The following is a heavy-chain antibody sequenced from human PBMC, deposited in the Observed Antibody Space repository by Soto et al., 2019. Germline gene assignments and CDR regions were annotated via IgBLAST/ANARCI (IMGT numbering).Heavy chain of an antibody. V-gene: IGHV1-2*04. CDR1: GYTFTGYY. D-gene: IGHD1-26*01. CDR2: INPNSGGT. CDR3: AREWELRAFDI. J-gene: IGHJ3*02. Sequence: ASVKVSCKASGYTFTGYYMHWVRQAPGQGLEWMGWINPNSGGTNYAQKFQGWVTRTRDTSISTAYMELSRLRSDDTAVYYCAREWELRAFDIWGQGTMVTVSS.